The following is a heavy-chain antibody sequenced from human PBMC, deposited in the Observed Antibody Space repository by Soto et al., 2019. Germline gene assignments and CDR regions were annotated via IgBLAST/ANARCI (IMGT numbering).Heavy chain of an antibody. CDR3: TTEYGVATIASFDY. D-gene: IGHD5-12*01. V-gene: IGHV3-15*01. CDR2: IKSKTDGGTT. J-gene: IGHJ4*02. Sequence: EVQLVESGGGLVKPGGSLRLSCAASGFTFSNAWMSWVRQAPGKGLEWVGRIKSKTDGGTTDYAAPVKGRFTISRDDSKNTLYLQMNSLKTEDTAVYYCTTEYGVATIASFDYWGQGTLVTVSS. CDR1: GFTFSNAW.